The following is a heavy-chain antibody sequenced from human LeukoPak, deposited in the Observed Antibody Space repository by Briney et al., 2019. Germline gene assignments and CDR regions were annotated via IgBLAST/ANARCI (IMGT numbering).Heavy chain of an antibody. D-gene: IGHD6-6*01. CDR2: INGGSGNT. V-gene: IGHV1-3*01. CDR1: GYTFTNYA. J-gene: IGHJ4*02. Sequence: ASVKVSCKASGYTFTNYAIHWVRQAPGQRLEWMGWINGGSGNTKYSQNFQGRVTITRDTSASTAYMELSSLRSEDTAVHYCARASVSSSFVYWESAYFDFWGQGTLVTVSS. CDR3: ARASVSSSFVYWESAYFDF.